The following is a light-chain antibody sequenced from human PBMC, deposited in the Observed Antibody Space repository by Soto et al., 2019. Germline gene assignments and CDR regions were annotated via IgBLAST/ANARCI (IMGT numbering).Light chain of an antibody. V-gene: IGKV3-15*01. J-gene: IGKJ1*01. CDR3: QQYNNWPET. Sequence: VMTQSPGTLSVSPGERATLSCRASQSVSGSLAWYQLKPDQAPRLLIYGASTRATGVPVRFSGSGSGTEFTLIISGLQSEDSAVYYCQQYNNWPETFGQGTKVDIK. CDR2: GAS. CDR1: QSVSGS.